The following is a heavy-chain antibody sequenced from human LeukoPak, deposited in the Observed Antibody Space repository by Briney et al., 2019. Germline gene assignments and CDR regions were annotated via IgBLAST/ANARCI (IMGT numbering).Heavy chain of an antibody. CDR1: GYTFTSYG. Sequence: ASVKVSCKASGYTFTSYGISWVRQAPGQGLEWMGWISAYNGNTNYAQKLQGRVTMTTDTSTSTAYMELRSLRSDDTAVYYCARDTDSPGYSYGRDVDAFDIWGQGTMVTVSS. CDR3: ARDTDSPGYSYGRDVDAFDI. V-gene: IGHV1-18*01. CDR2: ISAYNGNT. D-gene: IGHD5-18*01. J-gene: IGHJ3*02.